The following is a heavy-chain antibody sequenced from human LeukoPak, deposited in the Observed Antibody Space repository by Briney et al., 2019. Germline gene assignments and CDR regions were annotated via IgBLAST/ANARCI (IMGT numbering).Heavy chain of an antibody. D-gene: IGHD3-3*01. V-gene: IGHV3-69-1*01. CDR1: GFTFSSHS. CDR2: MTVTNKI. Sequence: QAGGSLRLSCAASGFTFSSHSINWVRQAPGKGLEWIATMTVTNKIYYADSVKGRFTISRDNAENSVYLQMNSLRDEDTAVYSCARAQTLFWEFDGFDIWAEGQRSPSLQ. J-gene: IGHJ3*02. CDR3: ARAQTLFWEFDGFDI.